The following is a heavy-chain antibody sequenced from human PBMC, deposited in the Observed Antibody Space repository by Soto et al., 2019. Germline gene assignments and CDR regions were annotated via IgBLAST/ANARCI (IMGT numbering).Heavy chain of an antibody. D-gene: IGHD3-10*01. V-gene: IGHV1-18*01. CDR3: ARGRYGEY. J-gene: IGHJ4*02. CDR2: ISAHNGNT. Sequence: QVHLVQSGAEVKKPGASVKVSCKASGYTFTSYGITWVRQAPGQGLEWMGWISAHNGNTDYAQKLQGRVIVTRDTSTSTAYMALRSLRSDVTAVYYCARGRYGEYWGQGALVTVSS. CDR1: GYTFTSYG.